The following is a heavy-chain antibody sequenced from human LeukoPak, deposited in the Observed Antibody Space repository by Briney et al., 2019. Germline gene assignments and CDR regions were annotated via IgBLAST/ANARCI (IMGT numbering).Heavy chain of an antibody. CDR3: ARGGAYYSDSSGYWDAFDI. V-gene: IGHV3-30*03. Sequence: GGSLRLSCAASGFTFSNYGMHWVRQAPGKGLEWVAVISYDGSNKYYADSVKGRFTISRDNSQNTLYLQMNSLRAEDTAVYYCARGGAYYSDSSGYWDAFDIWGQGTMVTVSS. J-gene: IGHJ3*02. D-gene: IGHD3-22*01. CDR2: ISYDGSNK. CDR1: GFTFSNYG.